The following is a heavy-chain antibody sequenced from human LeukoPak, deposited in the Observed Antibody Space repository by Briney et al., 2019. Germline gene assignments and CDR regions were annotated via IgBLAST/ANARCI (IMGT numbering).Heavy chain of an antibody. V-gene: IGHV3-30-3*01. J-gene: IGHJ5*02. CDR3: ARGESYCSGGSCHPVNWFDP. CDR2: ISYDGSNK. CDR1: GFTFSSYA. Sequence: PGRSLRLSCAASGFTFSSYAMLWVPPAPGRGREWVADISYDGSNKYHADAVKGRFTIYRDNSKNTLYLQMSSLRAEDTAVYYCARGESYCSGGSCHPVNWFDPWGQGTLVTVSS. D-gene: IGHD2-15*01.